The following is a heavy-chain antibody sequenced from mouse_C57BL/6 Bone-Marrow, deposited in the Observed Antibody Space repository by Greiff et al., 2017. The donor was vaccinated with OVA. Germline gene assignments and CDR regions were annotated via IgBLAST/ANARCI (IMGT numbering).Heavy chain of an antibody. CDR3: ARCIYYGKGYYAMDY. CDR1: GYTFTSYW. D-gene: IGHD2-1*01. J-gene: IGHJ4*01. V-gene: IGHV1-64*01. CDR2: IHPNSGST. Sequence: VQLQQPGAELVKPGASVKLSCKASGYTFTSYWMHWVKQRPGQGLEWIGMIHPNSGSTNYNEKFKSKATLTVDKSSSTAYMQLSSLTSENSAVYDCARCIYYGKGYYAMDYWGQGTTVTVSS.